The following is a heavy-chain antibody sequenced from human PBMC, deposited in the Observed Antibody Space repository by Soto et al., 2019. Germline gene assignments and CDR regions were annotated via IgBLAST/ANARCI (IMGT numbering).Heavy chain of an antibody. CDR1: GFTSSSYW. CDR3: ARGVKIFGVVIKGYYGMDV. V-gene: IGHV3-7*01. J-gene: IGHJ6*02. CDR2: IKQDGSEK. Sequence: GGSLRLSCAASGFTSSSYWMSWVRQAPGKGLEWVANIKQDGSEKYYVDSVKGRFTISRDNAKNSLYLQMNSLRAEDTAVYYCARGVKIFGVVIKGYYGMDVWGQGTTVTVSS. D-gene: IGHD3-3*01.